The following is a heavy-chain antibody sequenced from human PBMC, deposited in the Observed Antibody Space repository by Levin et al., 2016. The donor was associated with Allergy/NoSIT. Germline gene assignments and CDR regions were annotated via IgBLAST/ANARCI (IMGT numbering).Heavy chain of an antibody. Sequence: SETLSLTCSVSGGSVISTVYHWGWIRQPPGKGLEWIGSISHSGTTYFNPSLRSRVSLSVDTSKNQFSLRLNAVSAADTAVYYCARHLVDAASGGPREDRRRNNWFDPWGQGTLVTVSS. J-gene: IGHJ5*02. CDR1: GGSVISTVYH. CDR2: ISHSGTT. V-gene: IGHV4-39*01. D-gene: IGHD6-13*01. CDR3: ARHLVDAASGGPREDRRRNNWFDP.